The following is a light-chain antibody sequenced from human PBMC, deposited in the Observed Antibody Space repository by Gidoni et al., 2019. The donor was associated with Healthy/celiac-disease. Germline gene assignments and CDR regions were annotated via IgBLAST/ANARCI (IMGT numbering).Light chain of an antibody. CDR1: QSISSY. CDR3: QQSYSFGLT. J-gene: IGKJ4*01. CDR2: AAS. Sequence: DIQMTQSPSSLSASVGDRVTITCRASQSISSYLNWYQQKPVKAPKLLIYAASSLQSGVPSRFSGSGSGTDFTLTISSLQPEDFATYYCQQSYSFGLTFGGXTKVEIK. V-gene: IGKV1-39*01.